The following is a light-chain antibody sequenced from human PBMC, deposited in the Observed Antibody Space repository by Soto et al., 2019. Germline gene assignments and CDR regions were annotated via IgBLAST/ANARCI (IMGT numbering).Light chain of an antibody. CDR2: EVI. J-gene: IGLJ1*01. CDR3: QSFDSSLRDYV. V-gene: IGLV2-8*01. CDR1: SSDVGGYEY. Sequence: QSALTQPPSASGSPGQSVTISCTGSSSDVGGYEYVSWYQQHPGKAPKLIIYEVIKRPSGVPDRFSGSKSGNTASLTVSGLQAEDEADYYCQSFDSSLRDYVFGDGTKLTVL.